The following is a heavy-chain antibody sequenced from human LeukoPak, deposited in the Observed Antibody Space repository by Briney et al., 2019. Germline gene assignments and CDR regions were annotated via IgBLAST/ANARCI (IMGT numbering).Heavy chain of an antibody. V-gene: IGHV3-7*01. J-gene: IGHJ4*02. CDR2: IKQDGSEK. CDR3: ARHLSGVTGYTYGRGIDY. CDR1: GFTFSSYW. Sequence: PGGSPRLSCAASGFTFSSYWMSWVRQAPGKGLEWVANIKQDGSEKYYVDSVKGRFTISRDNAKTSLYLQMNSLRAEDTAVYFCARHLSGVTGYTYGRGIDYWGQGTLVTVSS. D-gene: IGHD5-18*01.